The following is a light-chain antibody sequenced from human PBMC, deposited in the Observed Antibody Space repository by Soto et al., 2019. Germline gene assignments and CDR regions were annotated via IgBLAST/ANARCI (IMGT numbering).Light chain of an antibody. Sequence: EIVLTQSPGTLSLSPGERATLSCRASQSISSSFLAWYQQKPGQAPRLLIYAASGRATGIPDRISGSGSGTDFTLTINRLEPEDFAVYYCQQYYNTPITFGGGTKVEIK. V-gene: IGKV3-20*01. CDR2: AAS. J-gene: IGKJ4*01. CDR3: QQYYNTPIT. CDR1: QSISSSF.